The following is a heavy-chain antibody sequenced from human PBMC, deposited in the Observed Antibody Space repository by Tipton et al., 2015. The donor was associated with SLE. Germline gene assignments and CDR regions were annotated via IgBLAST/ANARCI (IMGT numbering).Heavy chain of an antibody. V-gene: IGHV4-39*07. CDR3: ARCPFYYASSSYSFDL. CDR1: GDSLSSNNYY. D-gene: IGHD3-22*01. CDR2: IHYAGGT. Sequence: TLSLTCSVSGDSLSSNNYYWGWIRQSPAQGLEWIGTIHYAGGTYYNPSLRSRLTISVDTSENHFSLNLNSVTAADTAVYYCARCPFYYASSSYSFDLWGQGTMVTVSS. J-gene: IGHJ3*01.